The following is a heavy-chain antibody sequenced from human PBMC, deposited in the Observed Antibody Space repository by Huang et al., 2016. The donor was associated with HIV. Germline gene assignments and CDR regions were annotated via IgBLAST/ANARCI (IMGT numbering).Heavy chain of an antibody. D-gene: IGHD3-10*01. J-gene: IGHJ4*02. CDR1: GFTFSDYY. V-gene: IGHV3-11*01. CDR3: ARRSAFYRLDY. Sequence: QVQLVESGGGLVKPGGSLGLSCAASGFTFSDYYMSWIRKTQGKGLEWISYISSSDNSIYYADSVKGRSTISRDDAKTSLYLQMNSLRADDTAVYYCARRSAFYRLDYWGQGTLVTVSS. CDR2: ISSSDNSI.